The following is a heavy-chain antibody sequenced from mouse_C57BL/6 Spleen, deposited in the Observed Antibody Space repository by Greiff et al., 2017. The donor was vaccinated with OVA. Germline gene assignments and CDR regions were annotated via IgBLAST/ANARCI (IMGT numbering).Heavy chain of an antibody. CDR3: ASLYDGYYPY. CDR2: ISSGGSYT. J-gene: IGHJ2*01. CDR1: GFTFSSYG. D-gene: IGHD2-3*01. V-gene: IGHV5-6*01. Sequence: EVQVVESGGDLVKPGGSLKLSCAASGFTFSSYGMSWVRQTPDKRLEWVATISSGGSYTYYPDSVKGRFTISRDNAKNTLYLQMSRLKSEDTAMYYCASLYDGYYPYWGQGTTLTVSS.